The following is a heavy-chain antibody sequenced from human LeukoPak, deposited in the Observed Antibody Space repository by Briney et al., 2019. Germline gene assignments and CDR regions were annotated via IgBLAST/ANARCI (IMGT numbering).Heavy chain of an antibody. CDR1: GFSLSTNGMS. D-gene: IGHD6-13*01. J-gene: IGHJ4*02. CDR2: IDWDDDK. V-gene: IGHV2-70*11. Sequence: SGPTLVNPTQTLTLTYTFSGFSLSTNGMSVTWVRQPPGKALEWLARIDWDDDKYYSASLKTRLTISKDTSKNQVVLTMTNLDPVDTATYFCARCIAATGTLDYWGQGALVTVSS. CDR3: ARCIAATGTLDY.